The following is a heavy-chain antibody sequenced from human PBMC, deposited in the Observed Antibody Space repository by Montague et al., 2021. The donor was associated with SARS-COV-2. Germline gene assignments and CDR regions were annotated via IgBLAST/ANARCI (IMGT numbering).Heavy chain of an antibody. CDR1: GFTFSSYA. CDR2: ISYDGSNK. J-gene: IGHJ6*02. CDR3: ARDDYDSRSRCLDV. Sequence: SLSLSFSASGFTFSSYAMHWVRQAPGKGLEWVAVISYDGSNKYYADSVKGRFTISRDNSKNTLYLQMNSLRAEDMAVYYCARDDYDSRSRCLDVWGQGTTVTVSS. V-gene: IGHV3-30*04. D-gene: IGHD3-22*01.